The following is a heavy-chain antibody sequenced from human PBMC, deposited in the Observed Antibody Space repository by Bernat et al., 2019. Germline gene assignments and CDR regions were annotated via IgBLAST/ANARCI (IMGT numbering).Heavy chain of an antibody. V-gene: IGHV3-15*07. CDR2: IKSKTDGGTT. CDR1: SVSNAW. D-gene: IGHD3-22*01. CDR3: TTYYYDSSGYNFDY. Sequence: SVSNAWMNWVRQAPGKELEWVGRIKSKTDGGTTDYAAPVKGRFTFSRDDSKNTLYLQMNSLKTEDTAVYYCTTYYYDSSGYNFDYWGQGTLVTVSS. J-gene: IGHJ4*02.